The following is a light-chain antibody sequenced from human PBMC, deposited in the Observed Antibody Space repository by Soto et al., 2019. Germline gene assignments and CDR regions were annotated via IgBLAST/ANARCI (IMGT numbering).Light chain of an antibody. CDR3: QQYNSYSPWT. CDR1: QSISSW. CDR2: DAS. J-gene: IGKJ1*01. Sequence: DIQMTQSPSTLSASVGDRVTITCRASQSISSWLAWYQQKPGKAPKLLIYDASSLESGVPSRFSGSGSGTEFTLIICSLQPDDFATYYCQQYNSYSPWTFGQGTKVEIK. V-gene: IGKV1-5*01.